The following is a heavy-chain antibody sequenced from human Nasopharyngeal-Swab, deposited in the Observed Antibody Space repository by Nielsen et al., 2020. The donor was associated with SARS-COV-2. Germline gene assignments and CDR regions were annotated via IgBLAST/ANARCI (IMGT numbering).Heavy chain of an antibody. Sequence: GESLKISCAASGFTFSSYAMHWVRQAPGKGLEWVSVITYDGINKYYADSVKGRFTISRDNSKTTLYLQTTSRRAADTAVYYCARDPDYGDYVGLDYWGQGTLVTVSS. V-gene: IGHV3-30-3*01. CDR2: ITYDGINK. CDR3: ARDPDYGDYVGLDY. D-gene: IGHD4-17*01. J-gene: IGHJ4*02. CDR1: GFTFSSYA.